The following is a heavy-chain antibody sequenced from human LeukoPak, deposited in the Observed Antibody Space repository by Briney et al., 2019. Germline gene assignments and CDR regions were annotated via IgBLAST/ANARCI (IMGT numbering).Heavy chain of an antibody. V-gene: IGHV3-30*14. CDR1: GFTFGSYA. D-gene: IGHD3-22*01. CDR3: ARGLFLSGYLDAFDI. CDR2: ISYDGSNK. J-gene: IGHJ3*02. Sequence: PGGSLRLSCAASGFTFGSYAMHWVRQAPGKGLEWVAVISYDGSNKYYADSVKGRFTISRDNSKNTLYLQMNSLRVEDTAVYYCARGLFLSGYLDAFDIWGQGTVVTVSS.